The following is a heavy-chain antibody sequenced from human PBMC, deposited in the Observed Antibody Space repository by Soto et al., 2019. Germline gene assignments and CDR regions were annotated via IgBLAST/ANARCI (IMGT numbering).Heavy chain of an antibody. CDR1: GGSISSYY. J-gene: IGHJ5*02. CDR3: ARDIIAAAARWFDP. Sequence: SETLSLTCTVSGGSISSYYWSWIRQPPGKGLEWIGYIYYSGSTNYNPSLKSRVTISVDTSKNQFSLKLSSVTAADTAVYYCARDIIAAAARWFDPWGQGTLVTVSS. D-gene: IGHD6-13*01. CDR2: IYYSGST. V-gene: IGHV4-59*01.